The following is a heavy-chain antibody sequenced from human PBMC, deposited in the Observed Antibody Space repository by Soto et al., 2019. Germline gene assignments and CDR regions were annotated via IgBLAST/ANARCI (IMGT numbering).Heavy chain of an antibody. Sequence: GASVKVSCKASGYTFTSYAMHWVRQAPGQRLEWMGWINAGDGNTKYSQKFQGRVTITRDTSASTAYMELSSLRSEDTAVYYCARGLGLYYFDYWGQGTLVTVSS. CDR3: ARGLGLYYFDY. CDR1: GYTFTSYA. CDR2: INAGDGNT. J-gene: IGHJ4*02. V-gene: IGHV1-3*01. D-gene: IGHD1-26*01.